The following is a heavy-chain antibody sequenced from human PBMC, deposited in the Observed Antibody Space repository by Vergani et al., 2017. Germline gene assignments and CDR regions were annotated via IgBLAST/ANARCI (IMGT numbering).Heavy chain of an antibody. Sequence: QLVETGGALIQPGGSLRLSCAASGLNVGTNAMNWVRQAPGKGLEWVSVIYAGGDTSYAASVEGRITVSRDASTNTVCLQMSSLRSEDTAVYYCARGVPFCSDFRCDHWFDPWGQGTLVTVSS. J-gene: IGHJ5*02. V-gene: IGHV3-53*02. D-gene: IGHD3-3*01. CDR2: IYAGGDT. CDR1: GLNVGTNA. CDR3: ARGVPFCSDFRCDHWFDP.